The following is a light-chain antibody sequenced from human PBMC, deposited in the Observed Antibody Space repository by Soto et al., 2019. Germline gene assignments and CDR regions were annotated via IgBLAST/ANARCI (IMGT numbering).Light chain of an antibody. J-gene: IGLJ1*01. Sequence: SALTQPASVSGSPGQSITISCTGTTSDVGGYYYVSWYQHHPGKAPKLMIYQVSKRPSGVSNRFSGSKSGNTASLTISGLQAEDEADYYCSSYTSSNTFYVFGTGTKLTVL. CDR2: QVS. CDR3: SSYTSSNTFYV. V-gene: IGLV2-14*01. CDR1: TSDVGGYYY.